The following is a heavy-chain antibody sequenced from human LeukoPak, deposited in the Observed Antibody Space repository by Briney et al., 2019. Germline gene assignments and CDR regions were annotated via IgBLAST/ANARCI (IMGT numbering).Heavy chain of an antibody. CDR2: IIPILGIP. J-gene: IGHJ2*01. D-gene: IGHD2-21*02. Sequence: SVKVSCKASGGTFSSYAISWVRQAPGQGLEWVGRIIPILGIPNYAQKFQGRVTITADKSTTTAYMELSSLRSEDTAVYYCATEAIVVVTARDYWYFDLWGRGTLVTVSS. CDR1: GGTFSSYA. V-gene: IGHV1-69*04. CDR3: ATEAIVVVTARDYWYFDL.